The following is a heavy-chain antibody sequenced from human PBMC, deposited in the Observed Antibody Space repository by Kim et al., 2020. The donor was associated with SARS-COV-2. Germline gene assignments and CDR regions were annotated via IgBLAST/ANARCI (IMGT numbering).Heavy chain of an antibody. D-gene: IGHD3-10*01. CDR2: IWYDGSNR. V-gene: IGHV3-33*01. J-gene: IGHJ3*02. Sequence: GGSLRLSCVASGFSFRNYGMHWVRQAPGKGLEWVAVIWYDGSNRYYVDSVKGRFTISRDNSKNTLFLQMNRLRGDDTAVYYCARGGGIRITMVRGVHRNDAFDIWGQGTMVTVSS. CDR3: ARGGGIRITMVRGVHRNDAFDI. CDR1: GFSFRNYG.